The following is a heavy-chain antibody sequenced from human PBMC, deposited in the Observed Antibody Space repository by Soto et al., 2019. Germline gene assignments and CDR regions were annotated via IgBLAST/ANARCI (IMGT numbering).Heavy chain of an antibody. CDR3: ANYMTSTTARRSFDY. Sequence: GGSLRLSCAASGFTFSSYAMSWVRQAPGKGLEWVSAISGSGGSTYYADSVKGQFTISRDNSTNTLYLQMNSLRAEDTAVYYCANYMTSTTARRSFDYWGQGTLVTVSS. J-gene: IGHJ4*02. D-gene: IGHD4-17*01. CDR2: ISGSGGST. CDR1: GFTFSSYA. V-gene: IGHV3-23*01.